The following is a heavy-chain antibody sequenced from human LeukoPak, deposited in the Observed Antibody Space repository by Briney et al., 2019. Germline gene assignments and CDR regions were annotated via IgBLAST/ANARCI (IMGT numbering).Heavy chain of an antibody. Sequence: SETLSLTCAVSGYSISSGYYWGWIREPPGKGLEWIGSIYHSGSTYYNPPLKSRVTISVDTSKNQFSLKLSSVTAADTAVYYCARVTYYGSGSYYSPYGMDVWGKGTTVTVSS. V-gene: IGHV4-38-2*01. CDR1: GYSISSGYY. J-gene: IGHJ6*04. D-gene: IGHD3-10*01. CDR3: ARVTYYGSGSYYSPYGMDV. CDR2: IYHSGST.